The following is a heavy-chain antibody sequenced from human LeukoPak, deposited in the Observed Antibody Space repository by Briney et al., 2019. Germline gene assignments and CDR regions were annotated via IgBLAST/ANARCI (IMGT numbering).Heavy chain of an antibody. CDR1: GFTFSSYS. J-gene: IGHJ3*02. D-gene: IGHD3-22*01. CDR3: ARDHVPVHYDSSGYWAQADDAFDI. CDR2: ISSSSSYI. V-gene: IGHV3-21*01. Sequence: MSGGSLRLSCAASGFTFSSYSMNWVRQAPGKGLEWVSSISSSSSYIYYADSVKGRFTISRDNAKNSLYLQMNSLRAEDTAVYYCARDHVPVHYDSSGYWAQADDAFDIWGQGTMVTVSS.